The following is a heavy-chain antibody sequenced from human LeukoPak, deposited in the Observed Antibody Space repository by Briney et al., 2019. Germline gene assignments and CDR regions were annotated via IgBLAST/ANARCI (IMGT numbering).Heavy chain of an antibody. D-gene: IGHD2-2*01. CDR2: IYYSGST. V-gene: IGHV4-31*03. Sequence: SETLSLTCTVSGGSISSGGYYWSWIRQHPGKGLEWIGYIYYSGSTYYNPSLKSRVTISVDTSKNQFSLKLSSVTAADTAVYYCARELRYCSSTSCSILDYWGQGTLVTVSS. CDR3: ARELRYCSSTSCSILDY. CDR1: GGSISSGGYY. J-gene: IGHJ4*02.